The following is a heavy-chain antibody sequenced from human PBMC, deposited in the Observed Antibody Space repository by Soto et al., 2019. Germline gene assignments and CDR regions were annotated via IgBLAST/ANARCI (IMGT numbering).Heavy chain of an antibody. CDR2: ISYDGYVA. D-gene: IGHD1-1*01. CDR1: GFTFSSYG. J-gene: IGHJ4*02. Sequence: QVQLVESGGGVVQPGRSLRLSCAASGFTFSSYGMHWVRQAPGKGLEWVTVISYDGYVAYYADSVKGRFTISRDNSKNTLYLQMNSLRTEDTAMYYCAKEGPITNWYFDYWGQGTLVTVSS. V-gene: IGHV3-30*18. CDR3: AKEGPITNWYFDY.